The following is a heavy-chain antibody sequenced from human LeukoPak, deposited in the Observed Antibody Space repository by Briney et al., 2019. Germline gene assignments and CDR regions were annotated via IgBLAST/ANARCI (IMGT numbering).Heavy chain of an antibody. CDR2: IKSKTDGGTI. V-gene: IGHV3-15*01. J-gene: IGHJ4*02. Sequence: MTGGSLRLSCAASGFTFSDYYMSWVRQAPRKGLEWVGRIKSKTDGGTIGYGAPVKGRFIISRDDSKNTVYLQINSLKTEDTAVYYCTTGPYWGQGTLVTVSS. CDR3: TTGPY. CDR1: GFTFSDYY.